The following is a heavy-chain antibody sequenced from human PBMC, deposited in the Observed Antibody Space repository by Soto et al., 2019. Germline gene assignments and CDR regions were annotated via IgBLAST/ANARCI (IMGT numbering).Heavy chain of an antibody. Sequence: SGPTLVNPTQTLTLTCTFSGFSLSTSGVGVAWIRQPPGKALEWLALIYWDDGKRYSPSLKTRLNITKDTSKNQVVLTLTNVDNVDTETYYCQNRKAYDIQTGYYTFDYWGQRSLVTVS. CDR2: IYWDDGK. J-gene: IGHJ4*02. CDR1: GFSLSTSGVG. V-gene: IGHV2-5*02. CDR3: QNRKAYDIQTGYYTFDY. D-gene: IGHD3-9*01.